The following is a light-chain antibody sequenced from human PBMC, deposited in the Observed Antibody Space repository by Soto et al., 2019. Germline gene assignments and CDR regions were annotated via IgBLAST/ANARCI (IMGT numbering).Light chain of an antibody. CDR3: QQYNDWPPKYT. CDR2: DAS. J-gene: IGKJ2*01. Sequence: EIVMTQSPATLSVSPGERATLSCRASQSVSSNLAWYQQKPGQGPRLLIYDASTRATGIPARFSGSGSGTEFTLTISSLQSEDFAVYHCQQYNDWPPKYTFGLGTKLEIK. CDR1: QSVSSN. V-gene: IGKV3-15*01.